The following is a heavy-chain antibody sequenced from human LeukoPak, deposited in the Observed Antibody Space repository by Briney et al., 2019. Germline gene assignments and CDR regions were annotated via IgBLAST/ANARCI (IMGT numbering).Heavy chain of an antibody. V-gene: IGHV4-39*07. CDR3: AREGSSSDFDY. CDR1: GASVSGSPYY. D-gene: IGHD6-13*01. J-gene: IGHJ4*02. Sequence: SETLSLTCTVSGASVSGSPYYWGWIRQPPGKGLEWIGSIYSSGSTYYNASLKSRVTISVDKSKNQFSLKLSSVTAADTAVYYCAREGSSSDFDYWGQGTLVTVSS. CDR2: IYSSGST.